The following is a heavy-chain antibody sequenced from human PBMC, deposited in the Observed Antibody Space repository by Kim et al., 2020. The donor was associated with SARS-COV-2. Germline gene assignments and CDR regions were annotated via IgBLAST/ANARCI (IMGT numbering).Heavy chain of an antibody. CDR1: GASIGSDY. CDR3: ARSYSGTYFAAFDI. D-gene: IGHD1-26*01. CDR2: IYKSGTT. J-gene: IGHJ3*02. Sequence: SETLSLTCTVSGASIGSDYWSWIRQPPGKGLEWMGYIYKSGTTNYNPSLKSRVIISSDTSKNQFSLNLRSVTAADTAVYYCARSYSGTYFAAFDIWGPGT. V-gene: IGHV4-4*08.